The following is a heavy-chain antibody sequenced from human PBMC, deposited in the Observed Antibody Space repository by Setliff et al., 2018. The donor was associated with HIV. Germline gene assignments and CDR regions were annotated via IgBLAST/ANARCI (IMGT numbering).Heavy chain of an antibody. J-gene: IGHJ6*02. CDR1: GYTFTSYA. CDR2: INTNSGNP. Sequence: GASVKVSCKASGYTFTSYAMNWVRQAHGQGLEWMGWINTNSGNPTYAQGFTGRFVFSLDTSVSTSYLQISGLKAEDTAVYYCATRGEQLYFYGMDVWGQGTTVTVSS. CDR3: ATRGEQLYFYGMDV. V-gene: IGHV7-4-1*02. D-gene: IGHD1-26*01.